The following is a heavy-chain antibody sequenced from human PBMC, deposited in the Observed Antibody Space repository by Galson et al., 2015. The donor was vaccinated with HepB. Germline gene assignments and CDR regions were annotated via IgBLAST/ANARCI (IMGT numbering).Heavy chain of an antibody. V-gene: IGHV2-70*01. Sequence: PALVKPTQTLTLTCTFSGFSLSTSGMCVSWIRQPPGKALEWLALIDWDDDKYYSTSLKTRLTISKDTSINQVVLTMTNMDPVDTATYYCARDITMVRGVSLYYYYYGMDVWGQGTTVTVSS. CDR1: GFSLSTSGMC. D-gene: IGHD3-10*01. CDR2: IDWDDDK. CDR3: ARDITMVRGVSLYYYYYGMDV. J-gene: IGHJ6*02.